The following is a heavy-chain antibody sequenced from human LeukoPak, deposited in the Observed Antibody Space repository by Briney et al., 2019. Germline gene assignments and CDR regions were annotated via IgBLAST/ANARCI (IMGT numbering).Heavy chain of an antibody. V-gene: IGHV4-31*03. CDR2: IYYTGST. D-gene: IGHD1-7*01. CDR1: GGSISSGGNY. J-gene: IGHJ4*02. CDR3: AAKGAGTPPY. Sequence: PSETLSLTCTVSGGSISSGGNYWSWIRQHPGKCLEWIGYIYYTGSTNNNPSLKSRITLSVDTSKNQFSLRLSSVTAADTVVYYCAAKGAGTPPYWGQGTLVTVSS.